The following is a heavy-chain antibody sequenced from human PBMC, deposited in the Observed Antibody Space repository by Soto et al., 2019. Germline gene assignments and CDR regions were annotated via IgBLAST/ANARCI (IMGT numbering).Heavy chain of an antibody. CDR3: ARLSGDYFWNSYSPYNLFDS. D-gene: IGHD2-21*02. CDR1: GFAFATYE. Sequence: GGSLRLSCAVSGFAFATYEMNWVRQAQGKGLGWVSYINSGGDMIYYADSVEGRFTISRDNAKNSLFLQMNSLRAEDTAVYYCARLSGDYFWNSYSPYNLFDSWGQGALVTVSS. V-gene: IGHV3-48*03. CDR2: INSGGDMI. J-gene: IGHJ5*01.